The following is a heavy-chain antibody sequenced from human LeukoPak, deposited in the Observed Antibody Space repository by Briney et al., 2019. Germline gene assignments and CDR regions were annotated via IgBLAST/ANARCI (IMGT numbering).Heavy chain of an antibody. V-gene: IGHV3-48*03. CDR1: GFTFSSYE. CDR2: ISTSGSPI. D-gene: IGHD2-21*01. Sequence: GGSLRLSCAASGFTFSSYEMNWVRQAPGKGLEWVSYISTSGSPIYYGNSVKGRFTISRDNAKNSLYLQMNSLRAEDTAVYYCARDRAYYYYYGMDVWGQGTTVTVSS. J-gene: IGHJ6*02. CDR3: ARDRAYYYYYGMDV.